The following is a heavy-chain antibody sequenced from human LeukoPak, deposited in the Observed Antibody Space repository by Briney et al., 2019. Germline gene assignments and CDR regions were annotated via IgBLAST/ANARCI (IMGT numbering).Heavy chain of an antibody. D-gene: IGHD3-10*01. V-gene: IGHV7-4-1*02. Sequence: ASVKVSCKASGYTFTSYAMNWVRQAPGQGLEWMGWINTNTGNPTYAQGFTGRFVFTLDTSVSTAYLQISSLKAEDTAVYYCAQAWFGGYSIDYWGQEPWSPSPQ. J-gene: IGHJ4*01. CDR3: AQAWFGGYSIDY. CDR1: GYTFTSYA. CDR2: INTNTGNP.